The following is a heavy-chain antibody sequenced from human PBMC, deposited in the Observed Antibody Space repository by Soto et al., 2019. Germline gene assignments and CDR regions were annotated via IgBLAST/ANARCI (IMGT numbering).Heavy chain of an antibody. CDR2: ISYDGSNK. CDR1: GFTFRSYA. Sequence: PVGSLRLSCAASGFTFRSYAMHWVRQAPGKGLEWVAVISYDGSNKYYADSVKGRFTISRDNSKNTLYLQMNSLRAEDTAVYYCAREKGDNDYVYRWFDPWGQGTQLTVSS. D-gene: IGHD3-16*01. J-gene: IGHJ5*02. CDR3: AREKGDNDYVYRWFDP. V-gene: IGHV3-30-3*01.